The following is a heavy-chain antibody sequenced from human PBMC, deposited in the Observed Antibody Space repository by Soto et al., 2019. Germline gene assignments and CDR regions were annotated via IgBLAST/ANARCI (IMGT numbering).Heavy chain of an antibody. V-gene: IGHV4-59*08. CDR1: GGSISSYY. Sequence: PSETLSLTCTVSGGSISSYYWSWIRQPPGKGLEWIGYIYYSGSTNYNPSLKSRVTISVDTSKNQFSLKLSSVTAADTAVYYCARRTAVAGTRCFDPWGQGTLVTVSS. CDR2: IYYSGST. CDR3: ARRTAVAGTRCFDP. D-gene: IGHD6-19*01. J-gene: IGHJ5*02.